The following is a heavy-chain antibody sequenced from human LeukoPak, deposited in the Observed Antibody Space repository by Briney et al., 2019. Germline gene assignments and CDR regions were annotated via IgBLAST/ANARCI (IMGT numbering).Heavy chain of an antibody. D-gene: IGHD1-26*01. CDR3: AREHSGSYIDFDY. CDR2: IYYSGST. CDR1: GGSISSGDYY. V-gene: IGHV4-30-4*01. J-gene: IGHJ4*02. Sequence: PSQTLSLTCTVSGGSISSGDYYRSWIRQPPGKGLEWIGYIYYSGSTYYNPSLKSRVTMSVDTSKNQFSLKLSSVTAADTAVYYCAREHSGSYIDFDYWGQGTLVTVSS.